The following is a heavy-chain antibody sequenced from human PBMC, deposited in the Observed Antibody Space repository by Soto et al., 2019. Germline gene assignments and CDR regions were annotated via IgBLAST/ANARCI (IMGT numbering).Heavy chain of an antibody. V-gene: IGHV3-33*01. CDR2: IWSDGNSE. J-gene: IGHJ4*02. CDR3: ARDPSVAGTRSCDH. CDR1: GFTFSIYA. Sequence: QVQLVESGGGVVQPGRSLRLSCAASGFTFSIYAMHWVRQTPGTGLEWVAIIWSDGNSEYYAESVKGRFTVSRDNSKNTLDLQMNSLRVEDTAVYYCARDPSVAGTRSCDHWGQGTLVTVSS. D-gene: IGHD6-19*01.